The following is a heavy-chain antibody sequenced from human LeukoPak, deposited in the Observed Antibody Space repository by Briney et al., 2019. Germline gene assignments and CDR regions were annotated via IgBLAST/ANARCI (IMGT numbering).Heavy chain of an antibody. CDR2: IYYSGST. D-gene: IGHD3-10*01. J-gene: IGHJ4*02. V-gene: IGHV4-59*01. CDR1: GASISSYY. CDR3: ARVVRGVWFGKLLFDY. Sequence: PSETLSLTCTVSGASISSYYWSWIRQPPGQGLEWIGYIYYSGSTNYNPSLKSRVSISVDTSKNQFSLKLSSVTAADTAVYYCARVVRGVWFGKLLFDYWGQGTLVTVSS.